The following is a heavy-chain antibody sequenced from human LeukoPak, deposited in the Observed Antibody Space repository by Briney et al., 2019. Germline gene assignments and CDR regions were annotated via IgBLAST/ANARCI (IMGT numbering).Heavy chain of an antibody. J-gene: IGHJ3*02. CDR2: INHSGST. Sequence: SQTLSLTCTVSGGSISSGGYYWSWIRQPPGKGLEWIGEINHSGSTNYNPSLKSRVTISVDTSKNQFSLKLSSVTAADTAVYYCARGHVGYCSGGSCYSPTDDAFDIWGQGTMVTVSS. D-gene: IGHD2-15*01. V-gene: IGHV4-30-2*01. CDR1: GGSISSGGYY. CDR3: ARGHVGYCSGGSCYSPTDDAFDI.